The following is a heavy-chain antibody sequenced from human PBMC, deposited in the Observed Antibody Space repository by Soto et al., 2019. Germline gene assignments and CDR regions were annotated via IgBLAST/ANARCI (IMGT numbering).Heavy chain of an antibody. CDR3: ARSEAVLRRQNYYYYYRMDV. CDR2: INPNTGGT. J-gene: IGHJ6*04. V-gene: IGHV1-2*04. Sequence: ASVKVSCKASGYTFTSYYVHWVRQAPGQGLEWMGWINPNTGGTNYAQKFQGWVTMTRDTSISTAYMELSRLRSDDTAMYYCARSEAVLRRQNYYYYYRMDVWGKGTTVTVSS. CDR1: GYTFTSYY. D-gene: IGHD4-17*01.